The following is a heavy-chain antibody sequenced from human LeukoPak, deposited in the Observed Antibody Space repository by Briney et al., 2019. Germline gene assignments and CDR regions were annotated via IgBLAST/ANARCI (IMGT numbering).Heavy chain of an antibody. D-gene: IGHD3-10*01. Sequence: GRSLRLSCAASGLIFSNYGMHWVRQAPGKGLEWVAVIWYDGSEKYYADSVKGRFTISRDNSKNTLYLQMNSLRAEDTALYYCGTSGRYFGSGSFSSDYYFYNMDVWGKGTTATVSS. V-gene: IGHV3-33*01. J-gene: IGHJ6*03. CDR3: GTSGRYFGSGSFSSDYYFYNMDV. CDR1: GLIFSNYG. CDR2: IWYDGSEK.